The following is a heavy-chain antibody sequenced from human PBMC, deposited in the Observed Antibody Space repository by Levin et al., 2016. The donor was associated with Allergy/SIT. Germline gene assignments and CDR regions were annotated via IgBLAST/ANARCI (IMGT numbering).Heavy chain of an antibody. CDR2: IRYDGSNK. CDR3: ARIRGGGYSSSWYGYYYYGMDV. J-gene: IGHJ6*02. Sequence: GESLKISCAASGFTFSSYGMHWVRQAPGKGLEWVAFIRYDGSNKYYADSVKGRFTISRDNSKNTLYLQMNSLRAEDTAVYYCARIRGGGYSSSWYGYYYYGMDVWGQGTTVTVSS. V-gene: IGHV3-30*02. CDR1: GFTFSSYG. D-gene: IGHD6-13*01.